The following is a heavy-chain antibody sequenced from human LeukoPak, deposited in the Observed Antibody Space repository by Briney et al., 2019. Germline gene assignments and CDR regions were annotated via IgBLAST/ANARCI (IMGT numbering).Heavy chain of an antibody. CDR2: ISGSGSSA. CDR1: GFTFSRFA. D-gene: IGHD2-2*01. J-gene: IGHJ4*02. Sequence: PGGSLRLSCAVSGFTFSRFAMNWVRQAPGQGLEWISIISGSGSSAYYADSVKGRFIISRDNSKNTLYLQMNSLRAEDTAVYYCAKDSGREPAAVPSGNWGQGTLVTVSS. CDR3: AKDSGREPAAVPSGN. V-gene: IGHV3-23*01.